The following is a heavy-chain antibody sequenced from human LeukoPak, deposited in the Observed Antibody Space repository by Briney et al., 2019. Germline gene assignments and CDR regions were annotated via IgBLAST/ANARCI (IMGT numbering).Heavy chain of an antibody. CDR3: ARLGAGPTYYDFWSGYSSFYFDY. J-gene: IGHJ4*02. V-gene: IGHV4-34*01. Sequence: SETLSLTCAVYGGSFSGYYWSWIRQPPGKGLEWIGEINHSGSTNYNPSLKSRVTISVDTSKNQFSLRLSSVTAADTAVYYCARLGAGPTYYDFWSGYSSFYFDYWGQGTLVTVSS. CDR1: GGSFSGYY. D-gene: IGHD3-3*01. CDR2: INHSGST.